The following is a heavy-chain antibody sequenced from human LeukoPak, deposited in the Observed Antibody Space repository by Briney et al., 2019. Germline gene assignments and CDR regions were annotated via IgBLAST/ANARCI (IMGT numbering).Heavy chain of an antibody. CDR3: AARVYRDAFDI. J-gene: IGHJ3*02. CDR1: GYTFIDHH. CDR2: IDVKSGDT. D-gene: IGHD5/OR15-5a*01. Sequence: ASVKVSCKASGYTFIDHHMYWARQAPGQGLEWMGWIDVKSGDTNYAQKFQGRFSMTRDTSISTAYMEVNSLTSDDTAVYYCAARVYRDAFDIWGQGTMVTVSS. V-gene: IGHV1-2*02.